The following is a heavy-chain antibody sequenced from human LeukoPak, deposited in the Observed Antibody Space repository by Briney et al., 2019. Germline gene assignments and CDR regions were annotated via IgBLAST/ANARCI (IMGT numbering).Heavy chain of an antibody. CDR3: ARDPIYSDDSGYYSDY. CDR2: ISGSGSTI. J-gene: IGHJ4*02. V-gene: IGHV3-48*04. CDR1: GFTFSTYS. Sequence: GGSLRLSCAASGFTFSTYSMNWVRQAPGKGLEWVSAISGSGSTIYYADSVKGRFTISRDNAKNSLYLQMNSLRAEDTAVYYCARDPIYSDDSGYYSDYWGQGTLVTVSS. D-gene: IGHD3-22*01.